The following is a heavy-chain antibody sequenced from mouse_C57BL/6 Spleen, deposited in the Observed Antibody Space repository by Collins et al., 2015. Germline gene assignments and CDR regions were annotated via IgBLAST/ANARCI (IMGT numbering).Heavy chain of an antibody. CDR2: ISYSGST. CDR1: GYSITSDYA. Sequence: DVQLQESGPGLVKPSQSLSLTCTVTGYSITSDYAWNWIRQFPGNKLEWMGYISYSGSTSYNPSLKSRISITRDTSKNQFFLQLNSVTTEDTATYYCASDGRGYWYFDVWGAGTTVTVSS. CDR3: ASDGRGYWYFDV. V-gene: IGHV3-2*02. D-gene: IGHD2-3*01. J-gene: IGHJ1*01.